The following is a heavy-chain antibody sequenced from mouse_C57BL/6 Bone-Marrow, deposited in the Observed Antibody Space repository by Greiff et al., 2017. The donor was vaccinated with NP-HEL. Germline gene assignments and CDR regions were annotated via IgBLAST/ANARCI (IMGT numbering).Heavy chain of an antibody. D-gene: IGHD1-1*01. CDR1: GYSITSDY. J-gene: IGHJ4*01. CDR3: ARYRAITTVVMDY. V-gene: IGHV3-8*01. Sequence: VQLKESGPGLAKPSQTLSLTCSVTGYSITSDYWNWIRKFPGNKLEYMGYISYSGSTYYNPSLKSRISITRYTSKNQYYLQLNSVTTEDTATYYCARYRAITTVVMDYWGQGTSVTVSS. CDR2: ISYSGST.